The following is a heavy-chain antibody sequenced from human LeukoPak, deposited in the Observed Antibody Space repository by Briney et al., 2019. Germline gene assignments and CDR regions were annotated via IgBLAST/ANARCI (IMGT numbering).Heavy chain of an antibody. CDR1: GFTFSSYG. CDR3: AKDHRRGSSWVFDY. CDR2: ISGSGGST. D-gene: IGHD6-13*01. V-gene: IGHV3-23*01. Sequence: AGRSLRLSCAASGFTFSSYGMHWVRQAPGKGLEWVSAISGSGGSTYYADSVKGRFTISRDNSKNTLYLQMNSLRAEDTAVYYCAKDHRRGSSWVFDYWGQGTLVTVSS. J-gene: IGHJ4*02.